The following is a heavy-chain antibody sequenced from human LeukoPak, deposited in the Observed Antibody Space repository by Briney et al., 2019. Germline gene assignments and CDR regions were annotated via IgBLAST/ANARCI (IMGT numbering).Heavy chain of an antibody. D-gene: IGHD6-13*01. V-gene: IGHV3-48*01. CDR1: GFTFSTPH. CDR3: AKDLRSAYSSSYPFDY. CDR2: ISSSSSTI. Sequence: GGSLRLSCAASGFTFSTPHMNWVRQAPGKGLEWVSYISSSSSTIYYADSVKGRFTISRDNAKNSLYLQMNSLRAEDTAVYYCAKDLRSAYSSSYPFDYWGQGTLVTVSS. J-gene: IGHJ4*02.